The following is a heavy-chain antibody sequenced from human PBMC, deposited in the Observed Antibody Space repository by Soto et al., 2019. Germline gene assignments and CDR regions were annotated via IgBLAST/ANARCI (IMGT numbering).Heavy chain of an antibody. J-gene: IGHJ4*02. V-gene: IGHV3-23*01. Sequence: GSLRLSCAASGFSFRIYVMSWVRQAPGKGLEWVSGISGGGGTTYYADSVKGRFTISRDNSKNTLYLQMRSLRAEDAALYYCAKESSSSSLSPIAQFDCWGQGTLVTVSS. CDR3: AKESSSSSLSPIAQFDC. CDR2: ISGGGGTT. CDR1: GFSFRIYV. D-gene: IGHD6-13*01.